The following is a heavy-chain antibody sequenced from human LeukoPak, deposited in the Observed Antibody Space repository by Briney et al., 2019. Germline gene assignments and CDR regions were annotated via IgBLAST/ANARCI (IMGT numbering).Heavy chain of an antibody. J-gene: IGHJ5*02. V-gene: IGHV4-4*07. CDR2: IYTSGST. Sequence: SETLSLTCTVSGGSISSYYWSWIRQPAGKGLEWIGRIYTSGSTNYNPSLKSRVTMSVDTSKNQFSLKLSSVTAADTAVYYCARRFGELFYNWFDPWGQGTLVTVSS. D-gene: IGHD3-10*01. CDR3: ARRFGELFYNWFDP. CDR1: GGSISSYY.